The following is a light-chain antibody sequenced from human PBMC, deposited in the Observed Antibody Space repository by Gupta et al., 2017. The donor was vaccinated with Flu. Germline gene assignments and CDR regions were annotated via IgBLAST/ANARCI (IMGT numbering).Light chain of an antibody. Sequence: QSVLPHPPSVPAPPGQKVTISFSGSSSNIGNNYVSGYQQLPGAAPKLLIYDNNKRPTGSPARFSGAKSGTSATLSITGLQTGDEADYYCGTGDSSTSDVVFGGGTKLTVL. CDR3: GTGDSSTSDVV. CDR1: SSNIGNNY. CDR2: DNN. V-gene: IGLV1-51*01. J-gene: IGLJ2*01.